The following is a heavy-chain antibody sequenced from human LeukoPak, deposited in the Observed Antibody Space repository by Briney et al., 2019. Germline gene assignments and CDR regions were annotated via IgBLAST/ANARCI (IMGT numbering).Heavy chain of an antibody. D-gene: IGHD2-2*02. CDR3: VRYCSSTTCYTRAVDY. CDR2: IYTSGST. Sequence: SETLSLTCTVSGGSISSYYWSWIRQPAEKGLEWIGRIYTSGSTNYNPSLKSRVTISVDTSKNQFSLKLSSVTAADTAVYYCVRYCSSTTCYTRAVDYWGQGTLVTVSS. J-gene: IGHJ4*02. CDR1: GGSISSYY. V-gene: IGHV4-4*07.